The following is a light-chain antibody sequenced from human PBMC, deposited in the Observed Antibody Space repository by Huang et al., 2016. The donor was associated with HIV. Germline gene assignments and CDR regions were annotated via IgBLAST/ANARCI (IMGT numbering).Light chain of an antibody. CDR3: QQSYSSLT. CDR1: QSISTY. J-gene: IGKJ4*01. CDR2: AAS. V-gene: IGKV1-39*01. Sequence: DIQMTQSPSSLSASVGDRVTITCRASQSISTYLNWYQQKPWKAPKLLIYAASSLQSGVPPRFSGSGSGTDFTLTISSLQPEDFASYYCQQSYSSLTFGGGTKVEIK.